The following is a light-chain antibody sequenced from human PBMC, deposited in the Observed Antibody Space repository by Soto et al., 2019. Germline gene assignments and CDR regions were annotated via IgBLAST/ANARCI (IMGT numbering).Light chain of an antibody. CDR1: QSVRINY. CDR3: QQYGSSPLT. J-gene: IGKJ4*01. CDR2: GAS. Sequence: EIVLTQSPGTLSLSPGESATLSCRASQSVRINYLAWYQQKPGQAPRLLIYGASSRATGIPDRFSGSGSGTDFTLTISRLEPEDFAVYYCQQYGSSPLTFGGGTKVEIK. V-gene: IGKV3-20*01.